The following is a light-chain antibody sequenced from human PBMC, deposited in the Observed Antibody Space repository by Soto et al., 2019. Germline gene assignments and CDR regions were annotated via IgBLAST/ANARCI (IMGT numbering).Light chain of an antibody. CDR3: QQLNSNPFT. CDR1: QGISSY. J-gene: IGKJ3*01. Sequence: IQLTQSPSSLSASVGDRVTITCRASQGISSYLAWYQQKPGKAPKLLIYAASTLQSGVPSRFSGSVSGTDFTLTFSSLQPEDFATYHCQQLNSNPFTFGPGTKVDIK. CDR2: AAS. V-gene: IGKV1-9*01.